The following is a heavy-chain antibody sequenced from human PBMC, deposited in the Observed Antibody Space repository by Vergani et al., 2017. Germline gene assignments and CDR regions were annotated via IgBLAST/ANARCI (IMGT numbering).Heavy chain of an antibody. Sequence: EVQLVESGGGLVQPGRSLRLSCAASGFTFNDYAMHWVRQAPGKGLEWVSSINWNSGNVGYADSMKGRFTISRDNAKNSLFLQMNSLTTEDTALYYCVKDMYSSPYYYYMDVWGKGTTVTVSS. CDR1: GFTFNDYA. J-gene: IGHJ6*03. V-gene: IGHV3-9*01. D-gene: IGHD6-13*01. CDR2: INWNSGNV. CDR3: VKDMYSSPYYYYMDV.